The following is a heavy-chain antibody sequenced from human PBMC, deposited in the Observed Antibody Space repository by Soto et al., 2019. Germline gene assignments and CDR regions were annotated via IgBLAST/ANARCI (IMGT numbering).Heavy chain of an antibody. V-gene: IGHV3-30*18. CDR3: AKVLIAFGYSSGWYLGTTDAFDI. J-gene: IGHJ3*02. CDR1: GFTFSSYG. CDR2: ISYDGSNK. D-gene: IGHD6-19*01. Sequence: QVQLVESGGGVVQPGRSLRLSCAASGFTFSSYGMHWVRQAPGKGLEWVAVISYDGSNKYYADSVKGRFTISRDNSKNSLYLQMNSLRAEETAVYYCAKVLIAFGYSSGWYLGTTDAFDIWGQGTMVTVSS.